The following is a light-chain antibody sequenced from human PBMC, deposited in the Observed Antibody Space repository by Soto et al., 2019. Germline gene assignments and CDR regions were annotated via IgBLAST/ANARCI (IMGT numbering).Light chain of an antibody. CDR2: EVR. Sequence: QSVLTQPPSASGSPGQSVTISCAGTSSDVGAYNFVSWYQQYPGKAPKVIIFEVRKRPSGVSNRFSGSKSGDTASLTISGLQAEDEADYYCSSYRSSTTFVFGTGTKVTLL. CDR1: SSDVGAYNF. CDR3: SSYRSSTTFV. J-gene: IGLJ1*01. V-gene: IGLV2-14*01.